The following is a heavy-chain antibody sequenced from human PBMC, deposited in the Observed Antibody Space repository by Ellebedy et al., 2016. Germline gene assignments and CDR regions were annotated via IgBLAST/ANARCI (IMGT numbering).Heavy chain of an antibody. J-gene: IGHJ4*02. CDR2: LYPGGGT. D-gene: IGHD3-10*01. CDR3: ARVGTYGVSYFFDF. CDR1: GITVSGNH. Sequence: GESLKISXAASGITVSGNHMTWVRQAPGKGLEWVSVLYPGGGTYYANSVKGRFTISRDYSKNTLYLQMDNLGAEDTAVYYCARVGTYGVSYFFDFWGQGTLVTVSS. V-gene: IGHV3-53*01.